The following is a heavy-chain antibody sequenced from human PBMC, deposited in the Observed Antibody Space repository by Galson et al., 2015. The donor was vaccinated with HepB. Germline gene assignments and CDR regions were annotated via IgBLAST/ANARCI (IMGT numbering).Heavy chain of an antibody. D-gene: IGHD3-22*01. V-gene: IGHV4-59*08. CDR2: IYHNGNN. J-gene: IGHJ2*01. Sequence: ETLSLTCTVSRGSISPYYWSWIRQPPGKGLEWIGYIYHNGNNNQNPSPKSRVTLSVDMSKSQFSLKLSSVTAADTAIYYCARLLSYYYDSSAYYQGGYFDLWGRGALVTVSS. CDR1: RGSISPYY. CDR3: ARLLSYYYDSSAYYQGGYFDL.